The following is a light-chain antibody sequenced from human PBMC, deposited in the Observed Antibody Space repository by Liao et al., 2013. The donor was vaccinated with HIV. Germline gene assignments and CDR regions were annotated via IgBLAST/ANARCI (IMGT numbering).Light chain of an antibody. Sequence: SYELTQPPSVSVSPGQTARITCSGDALPNQYAYWYQQKPGQAPVLLIYKDSERPSGIPERFSGSSSGTTVTLTISGVQAEDEADYYCQSADSNATCPVFGGGTKLTVL. J-gene: IGLJ3*02. CDR2: KDS. CDR1: ALPNQY. CDR3: QSADSNATCPV. V-gene: IGLV3-25*03.